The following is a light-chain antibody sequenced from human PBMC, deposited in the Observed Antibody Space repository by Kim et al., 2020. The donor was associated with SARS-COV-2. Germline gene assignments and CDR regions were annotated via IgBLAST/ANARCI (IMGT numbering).Light chain of an antibody. CDR2: AAS. CDR1: QSISTN. Sequence: ASVGDRVTITCRASQSISTNLNWYQQKSGKAPKILIYAASSLQGGVPSRFSGSGSGTDFTLTISSLQPEDSATYYCQQSNSTPLTFGGGTKVDIK. CDR3: QQSNSTPLT. V-gene: IGKV1-39*01. J-gene: IGKJ4*01.